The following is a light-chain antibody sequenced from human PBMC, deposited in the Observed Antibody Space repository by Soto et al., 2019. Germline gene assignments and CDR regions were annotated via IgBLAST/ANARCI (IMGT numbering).Light chain of an antibody. CDR2: SNN. V-gene: IGLV1-44*01. CDR3: AAWDDSPHGVV. Sequence: QSVLTQPPSASGTPGQRVTISCSGSSSNIGSNTVNWYQQLPGTAPKLLIYSNNQRPSGVPDRFSGSKSGTSASLAISGLQSEDEADYYCAAWDDSPHGVVFGGGTKLTVL. J-gene: IGLJ2*01. CDR1: SSNIGSNT.